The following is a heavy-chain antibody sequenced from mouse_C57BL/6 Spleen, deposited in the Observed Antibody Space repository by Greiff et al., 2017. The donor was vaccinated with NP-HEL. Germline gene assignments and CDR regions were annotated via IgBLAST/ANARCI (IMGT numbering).Heavy chain of an antibody. CDR1: GYTFTSYW. J-gene: IGHJ4*01. CDR2: IDPSDSYT. CDR3: ARKGNYYDYDDGGMDY. V-gene: IGHV1-69*01. D-gene: IGHD2-4*01. Sequence: QVQLQQPGAELVMPGASVKLSCKASGYTFTSYWMHWVKQRPGQGLEWIGEIDPSDSYTNYNQKFKGKSTLTVDKSSSTAYMQLSSLTSEDSAVYYCARKGNYYDYDDGGMDYWGQGTSVTVSS.